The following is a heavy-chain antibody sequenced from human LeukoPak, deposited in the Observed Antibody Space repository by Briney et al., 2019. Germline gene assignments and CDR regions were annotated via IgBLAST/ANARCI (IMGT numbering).Heavy chain of an antibody. Sequence: ASVKVSCKASGYTFTSYAMNWVRQAPGQGLEWMGWINTNTGNPTYAQGFTGRFVFSLDTSVSTAYLQISSLKAEDTAVYYCARFGTMVRGVIIGDWFDPWGQGTLVTVSP. CDR2: INTNTGNP. V-gene: IGHV7-4-1*02. CDR3: ARFGTMVRGVIIGDWFDP. CDR1: GYTFTSYA. J-gene: IGHJ5*02. D-gene: IGHD3-10*01.